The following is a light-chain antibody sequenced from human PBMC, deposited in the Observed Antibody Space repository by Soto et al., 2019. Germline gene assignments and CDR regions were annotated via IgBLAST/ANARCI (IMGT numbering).Light chain of an antibody. CDR1: QAIGSY. J-gene: IGKJ1*01. CDR2: AAS. Sequence: VIWMTQSPSLVSASTGDRVIISCRVSQAIGSYLAWYRQKPGKAPELLIYAASTLQSGVPSRFSGSRSGTDFTLTISCLQSEDFAIYYCQQYHSFPRTFGQGTKVEIK. V-gene: IGKV1D-8*04. CDR3: QQYHSFPRT.